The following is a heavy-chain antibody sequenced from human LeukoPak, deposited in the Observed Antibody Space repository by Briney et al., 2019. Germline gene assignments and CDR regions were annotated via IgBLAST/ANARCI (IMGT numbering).Heavy chain of an antibody. J-gene: IGHJ4*02. CDR3: AKALLNSSGRGPSPSGY. Sequence: SGGSLRLSCAASGFTFSSYGMHWVRQAPGKGLEWVAFIRYDGSNKYYADSVKGRFTISRDNSKNTLYLQMNSLRAEDTAVYYCAKALLNSSGRGPSPSGYWGQGTLVTVSS. D-gene: IGHD6-19*01. CDR2: IRYDGSNK. V-gene: IGHV3-30*02. CDR1: GFTFSSYG.